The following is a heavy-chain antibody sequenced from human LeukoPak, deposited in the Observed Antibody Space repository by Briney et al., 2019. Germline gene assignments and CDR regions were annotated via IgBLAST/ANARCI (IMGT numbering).Heavy chain of an antibody. CDR1: GFTFSSYG. CDR2: IWYDGSNK. CDR3: ARLPYSSSWFGIDY. Sequence: GGSLRLSCAASGFTFSSYGMHWVRQAPGKGLEWVAVIWYDGSNKYYADSVKGRFTISRDNSKNTLYLQMNSLRAEDTAVYYCARLPYSSSWFGIDYWGQGTLVTVSS. V-gene: IGHV3-33*01. D-gene: IGHD6-13*01. J-gene: IGHJ4*02.